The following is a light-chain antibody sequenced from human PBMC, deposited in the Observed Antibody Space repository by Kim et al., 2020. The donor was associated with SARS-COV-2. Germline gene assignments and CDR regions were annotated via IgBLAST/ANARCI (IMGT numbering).Light chain of an antibody. CDR2: GAS. CDR3: QQYGSSPPVT. CDR1: QSVSSSY. Sequence: PGERATLSCRASQSVSSSYLAWYQQKPGQAPRLLIYGASSRATGIPDRFSGSGSGPDFTLTISRLEPEDFAVYYCQQYGSSPPVTFGQWTKL. V-gene: IGKV3-20*01. J-gene: IGKJ2*01.